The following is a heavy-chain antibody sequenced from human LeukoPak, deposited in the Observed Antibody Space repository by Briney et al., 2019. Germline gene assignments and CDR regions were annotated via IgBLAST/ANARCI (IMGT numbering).Heavy chain of an antibody. D-gene: IGHD5-12*01. CDR3: ARGFGYGDY. J-gene: IGHJ4*02. V-gene: IGHV1-3*04. CDR1: GYTFISYA. CDR2: INTGNSNT. Sequence: ASVKVSCKASGYTFISYAMHWVRQAPGQRLEWMGWINTGNSNTKYSQKFQGRVTITRDTSASTAYMELSSLRSEDTAVYYCARGFGYGDYWGQGTLVTVSS.